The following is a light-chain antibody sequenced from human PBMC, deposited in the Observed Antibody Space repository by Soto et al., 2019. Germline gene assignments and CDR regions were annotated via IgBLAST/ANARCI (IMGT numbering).Light chain of an antibody. CDR2: DVS. J-gene: IGLJ1*01. CDR3: SSYTPSGTYV. Sequence: QSVLTQPAPVSWAPGQSIALSCTGNSIVVGAYNAVSWYQHHPGKAPKLMIYDVSNRPSGVSDRFSGCKSGNTASLTISGLRPEDEADYYCSSYTPSGTYVFGTGTKVTVL. CDR1: SIVVGAYNA. V-gene: IGLV2-14*03.